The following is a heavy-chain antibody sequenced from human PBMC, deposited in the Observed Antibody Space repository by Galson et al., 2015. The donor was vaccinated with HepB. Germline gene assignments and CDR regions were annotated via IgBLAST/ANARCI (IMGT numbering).Heavy chain of an antibody. CDR2: ISGSGGST. CDR3: ATSIAAAGTLDY. V-gene: IGHV3-23*01. J-gene: IGHJ4*02. Sequence: SLRLSCAASGFTFSSYAMSWVRQAPGKGLEWVSAISGSGGSTYYADSVKGRFTISRDNSKNTLYLQMNSLRAEDTAVYYCATSIAAAGTLDYWGQGTLVTVSS. D-gene: IGHD6-13*01. CDR1: GFTFSSYA.